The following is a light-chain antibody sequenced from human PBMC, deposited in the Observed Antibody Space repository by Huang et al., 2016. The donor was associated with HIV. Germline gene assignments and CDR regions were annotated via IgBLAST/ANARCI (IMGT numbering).Light chain of an antibody. J-gene: IGKJ2*01. CDR3: QQYDNLPYT. V-gene: IGKV1-33*01. CDR1: QDISNY. Sequence: DIQMTQSPSSLSASVGDRVTITCQASQDISNYLNWYQQKPGKAPKLLIYNASSLEAGVPSRFSGSVSVTDFTLTISSLHPEDFATYYCQQYDNLPYTFGQGTKLEIK. CDR2: NAS.